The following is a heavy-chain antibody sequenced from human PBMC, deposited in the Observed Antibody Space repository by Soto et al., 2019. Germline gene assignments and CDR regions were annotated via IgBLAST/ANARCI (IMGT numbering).Heavy chain of an antibody. Sequence: QVQLVQSGAEVKKPGASVKVSCKASGYTFTSYGISWVRQAPGQGLEWMGWISAYNGNTNYAQKLQGRVTMTTDTPTSTAYRRRRSRRSDDAAVYYCVRDLREMVQWLAFNYYYGMDVWIQGTTVTVSS. J-gene: IGHJ6*02. CDR1: GYTFTSYG. D-gene: IGHD6-19*01. CDR2: ISAYNGNT. V-gene: IGHV1-18*01. CDR3: VRDLREMVQWLAFNYYYGMDV.